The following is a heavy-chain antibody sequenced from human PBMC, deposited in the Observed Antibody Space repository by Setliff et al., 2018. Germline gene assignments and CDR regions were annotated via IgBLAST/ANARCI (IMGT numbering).Heavy chain of an antibody. J-gene: IGHJ4*02. CDR1: GGFFAGFY. CDR2: VHYSGST. CDR3: ARNRGASFDS. D-gene: IGHD3-10*01. Sequence: SETLSLTCSVSGGFFAGFYWSWLRQSPGKGPEWIGYVHYSGSTLYTPSLKSRVTISLDTSKNQINLSLSSLTSSDTAVYYCARNRGASFDSWGQGVLVTVSS. V-gene: IGHV4-59*01.